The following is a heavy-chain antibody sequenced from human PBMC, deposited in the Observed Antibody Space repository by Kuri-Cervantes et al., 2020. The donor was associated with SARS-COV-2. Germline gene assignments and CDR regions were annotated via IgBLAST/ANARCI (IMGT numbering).Heavy chain of an antibody. CDR2: INHSGST. J-gene: IGHJ4*02. CDR1: GGSFSGYY. Sequence: GSLRPSCAVYGGSFSGYYWSWIRQPPGKGLEWIGEINHSGSTNYNPSLKSRVTISVDTSKNQFSLKLSSVTAADTAVYYCARGSESPPFDYWGQGTLVTVSS. D-gene: IGHD2/OR15-2a*01. CDR3: ARGSESPPFDY. V-gene: IGHV4-34*01.